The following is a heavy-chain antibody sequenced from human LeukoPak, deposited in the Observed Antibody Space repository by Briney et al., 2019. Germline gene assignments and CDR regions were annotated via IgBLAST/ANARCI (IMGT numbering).Heavy chain of an antibody. CDR1: GGSISSSSYY. CDR3: ARHLAGSDPSIAADR. CDR2: IYYSGST. D-gene: IGHD6-13*01. J-gene: IGHJ4*02. Sequence: SQTLSLTCTVSGGSISSSSYYWGWIRQPPGKGLEWIGSIYYSGSTYYNPSLKSRVTISVDTSKNQFSLKLSSVTAADTAVYYCARHLAGSDPSIAADRWGQGTLVTVSS. V-gene: IGHV4-39*01.